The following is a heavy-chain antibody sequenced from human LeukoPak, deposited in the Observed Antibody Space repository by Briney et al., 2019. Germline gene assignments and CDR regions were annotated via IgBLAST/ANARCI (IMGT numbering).Heavy chain of an antibody. CDR3: AKVPMYYFDY. CDR2: ISGSGGST. CDR1: GFTFSLYS. Sequence: GGSLRLSCAASGFTFSLYSMTWVRQAPGKGLEWVSAISGSGGSTYYADSVKGRFTISRDNSKNTLYLQMNSLRAEDTAVYYCAKVPMYYFDYWGQGTLVTVSS. D-gene: IGHD2-2*01. V-gene: IGHV3-23*01. J-gene: IGHJ4*02.